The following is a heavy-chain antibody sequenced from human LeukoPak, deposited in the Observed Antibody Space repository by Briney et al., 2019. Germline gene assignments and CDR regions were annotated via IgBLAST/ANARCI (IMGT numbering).Heavy chain of an antibody. V-gene: IGHV1-18*01. D-gene: IGHD3-3*01. CDR2: ISAYNGNT. CDR3: ARVGLDFWSGYPLYYYYMDV. CDR1: GYTFTSYG. J-gene: IGHJ6*03. Sequence: GASVKVSCKASGYTFTSYGISWVRQAPGQGLEWMGWISAYNGNTNYAQKLQGRVTMTTDTSTSTAYMELRSLRSDDTAVYYCARVGLDFWSGYPLYYYYMDVWGKGTTVTVSS.